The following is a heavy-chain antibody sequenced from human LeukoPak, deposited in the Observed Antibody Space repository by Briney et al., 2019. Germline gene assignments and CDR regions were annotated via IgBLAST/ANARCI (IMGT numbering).Heavy chain of an antibody. CDR3: ASLGGVPAAMGGYYFDY. CDR2: ISSNGGST. D-gene: IGHD2-2*01. J-gene: IGHJ4*02. Sequence: GGSLRLSCAASGFTFSSYAMHWVRQAPGKGLEYVSAISSNGGSTYYVNSVKGRFTISRDNAKNTLYLQMNSLRPEDTAVYYCASLGGVPAAMGGYYFDYWGQGTLVTVSS. CDR1: GFTFSSYA. V-gene: IGHV3-64*01.